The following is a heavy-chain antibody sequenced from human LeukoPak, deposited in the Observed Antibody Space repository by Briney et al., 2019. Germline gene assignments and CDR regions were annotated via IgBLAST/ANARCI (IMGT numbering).Heavy chain of an antibody. CDR2: INPNSGGT. J-gene: IGHJ3*02. V-gene: IGHV1-2*02. Sequence: ASVKVSCKASGYTFTGYYMHWVRQAPGQGLEWMGWINPNSGGTNYAQKLQGRVTMTTDTSTSTAYMELRSLRSDDTAVYYCARRMNYYGSGSYTFDIWGQGTMVTVSP. D-gene: IGHD3-10*01. CDR1: GYTFTGYY. CDR3: ARRMNYYGSGSYTFDI.